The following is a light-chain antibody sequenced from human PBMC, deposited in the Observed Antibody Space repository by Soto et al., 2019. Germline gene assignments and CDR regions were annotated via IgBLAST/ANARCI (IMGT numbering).Light chain of an antibody. CDR1: QRVGNN. Sequence: EMVLTQSPDTLSVSPGERATLSCRASQRVGNNFAWYQQKPGQAPRLLIYGASTRATGIPARFSGSGSGTESTLTLSILQSEDCAVYYCQQYNNWPLTFGGGTKVEIK. CDR3: QQYNNWPLT. J-gene: IGKJ4*01. CDR2: GAS. V-gene: IGKV3-15*01.